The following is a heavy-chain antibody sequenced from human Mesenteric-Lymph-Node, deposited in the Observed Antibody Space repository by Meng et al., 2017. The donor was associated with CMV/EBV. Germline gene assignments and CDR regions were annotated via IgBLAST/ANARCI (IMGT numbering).Heavy chain of an antibody. CDR1: GFSFSDHY. D-gene: IGHD2-2*01. J-gene: IGHJ4*02. Sequence: LTCAASGFSFSDHYMDWVRPAPGKGLEWVGRSGNKASSYTTEYAASVKGRFTISRDDSKSSLYLQMNSLKTEDAAVYYCASEYCSSTSCFLHWGQGTLVTVSS. CDR3: ASEYCSSTSCFLH. CDR2: SGNKASSYTT. V-gene: IGHV3-72*01.